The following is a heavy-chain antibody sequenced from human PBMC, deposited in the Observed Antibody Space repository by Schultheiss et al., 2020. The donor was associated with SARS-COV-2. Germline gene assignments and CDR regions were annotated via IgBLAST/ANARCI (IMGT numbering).Heavy chain of an antibody. CDR2: IYYSGST. D-gene: IGHD2-2*01. J-gene: IGHJ5*02. Sequence: SETLSLTCTVSGGSISSYYWSWIRQPPGKGLEWIGYIYYSGSTYYNPSLKSRVTISVDTSKNQFSLKLSSVTAADTAVYYCARDGWDCSSTSCPAGWFDPWGQGTLVTVSS. CDR3: ARDGWDCSSTSCPAGWFDP. CDR1: GGSISSYY. V-gene: IGHV4-59*01.